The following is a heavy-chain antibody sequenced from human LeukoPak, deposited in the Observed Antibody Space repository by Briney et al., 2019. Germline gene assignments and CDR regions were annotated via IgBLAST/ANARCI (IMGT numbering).Heavy chain of an antibody. CDR2: IYYSGNT. V-gene: IGHV4-59*08. Sequence: SETLSLTCTVSGGSISSFYWSWVRQPPGKGLEWIGYIYYSGNTKYNPSLKSRVTISVDTSKNQLSLKLSSVTAADTAVYYCARHYCSGGSCYPTYYFDYWGQGTLVTVS. J-gene: IGHJ4*02. CDR1: GGSISSFY. D-gene: IGHD2-15*01. CDR3: ARHYCSGGSCYPTYYFDY.